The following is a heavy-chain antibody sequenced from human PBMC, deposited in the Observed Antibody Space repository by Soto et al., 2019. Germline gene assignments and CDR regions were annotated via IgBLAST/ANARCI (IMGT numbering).Heavy chain of an antibody. CDR2: INAGNGNT. Sequence: ASVKVSCKASGYTFTSYAMHWVRQAPGQRLEWMGWINAGNGNTKYSQKFQGRVTITRDTSTSTAYMELSSLRSEDTAVYYCARDPPQGCGGDCYTLYYYYYGMDVWGQGTTVTVSS. D-gene: IGHD2-21*02. J-gene: IGHJ6*02. CDR3: ARDPPQGCGGDCYTLYYYYYGMDV. V-gene: IGHV1-3*01. CDR1: GYTFTSYA.